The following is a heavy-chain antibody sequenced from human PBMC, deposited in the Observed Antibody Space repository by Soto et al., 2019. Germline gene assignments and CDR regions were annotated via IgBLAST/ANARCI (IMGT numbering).Heavy chain of an antibody. CDR2: IWHDGSNK. Sequence: QVQLVESGGGVVQPGRSLRLSCAASGFKFSTYGMHWVRQAPGKGLEWVAVIWHDGSNKYYADSVKGRFTISRDNSKNKLYFQMNSQRAEDKALYYCSRWGSCWGSFPDFLDYWGQGTLVTVSA. CDR1: GFKFSTYG. V-gene: IGHV3-33*01. D-gene: IGHD3-16*01. J-gene: IGHJ4*02. CDR3: SRWGSCWGSFPDFLDY.